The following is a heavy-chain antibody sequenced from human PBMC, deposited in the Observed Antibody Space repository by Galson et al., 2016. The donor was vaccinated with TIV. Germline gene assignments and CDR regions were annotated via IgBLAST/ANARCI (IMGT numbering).Heavy chain of an antibody. Sequence: SVKVSCKASGYTFNNYDISWVRQATGQGLEWMGWMNPNSGNAGYAQKFQGRVTITSNTSVNTAYMEVRSLRFEDTAVYYCARARRGYCSGGSCLPGYWGQGTLVTVSS. CDR1: GYTFNNYD. CDR2: MNPNSGNA. D-gene: IGHD2-15*01. V-gene: IGHV1-8*01. J-gene: IGHJ4*02. CDR3: ARARRGYCSGGSCLPGY.